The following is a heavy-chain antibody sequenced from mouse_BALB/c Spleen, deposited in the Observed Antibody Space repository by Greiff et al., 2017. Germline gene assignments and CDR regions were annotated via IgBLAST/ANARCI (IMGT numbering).Heavy chain of an antibody. CDR3: TIGRVMVTTGLAY. Sequence: EVHLVESGGGLVQPGGSLKLSCAASGFTFSSYAMSWVRQTPEKRLEWVASISSGGSTYYPDSVKGRFTISRDNARNILYLQMSSLRSEDTAMYYCTIGRVMVTTGLAYWGQGTLVTVSA. CDR1: GFTFSSYA. D-gene: IGHD2-2*01. CDR2: ISSGGST. J-gene: IGHJ3*01. V-gene: IGHV5-6-5*01.